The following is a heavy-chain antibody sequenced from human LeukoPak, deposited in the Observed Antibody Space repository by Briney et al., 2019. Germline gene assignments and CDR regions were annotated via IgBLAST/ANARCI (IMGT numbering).Heavy chain of an antibody. CDR2: INWNGGRT. D-gene: IGHD5-18*01. Sequence: PGGSLRLSCAASGFTFDDYGMSWVRQAPGKGLEWVSGINWNGGRTGYADSVKGRFTISRDNAKNSLHLQMNSLRAEDTALYYCARFDGRAYSYGWKAWYFDYWGQGTLVTVSS. V-gene: IGHV3-20*04. CDR1: GFTFDDYG. CDR3: ARFDGRAYSYGWKAWYFDY. J-gene: IGHJ4*02.